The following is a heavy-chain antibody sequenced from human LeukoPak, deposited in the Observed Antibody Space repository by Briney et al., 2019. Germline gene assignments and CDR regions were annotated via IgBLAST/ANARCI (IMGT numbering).Heavy chain of an antibody. J-gene: IGHJ3*02. CDR1: GGSISSGTYY. CDR3: ASVVGARVGAFDI. Sequence: PSETLSLTCTVSGGSISSGTYYWSWIRQPAGKGLEWIGRVHTTGSSNYNPSLKSRVTISVDTSKNQFSLKLSSVTAADTAVYYCASVVGARVGAFDIWGQGTMVTVSS. V-gene: IGHV4-61*02. D-gene: IGHD1-26*01. CDR2: VHTTGSS.